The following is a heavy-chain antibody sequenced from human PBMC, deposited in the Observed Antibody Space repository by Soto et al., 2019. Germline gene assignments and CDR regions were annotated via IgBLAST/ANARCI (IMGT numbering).Heavy chain of an antibody. J-gene: IGHJ6*02. CDR1: GGTFSSYA. V-gene: IGHV1-69*06. D-gene: IGHD3-10*01. CDR3: ARELGNIRGAYYYGMDV. Sequence: SVKVSCKASGGTFSSYAISWVRQAPGQGLEWMGGIIPIFGTANYAQKFQGRVTITADRSTSTAYMELSSLRSEDTAVYYCARELGNIRGAYYYGMDVWGQGTTVTVSS. CDR2: IIPIFGTA.